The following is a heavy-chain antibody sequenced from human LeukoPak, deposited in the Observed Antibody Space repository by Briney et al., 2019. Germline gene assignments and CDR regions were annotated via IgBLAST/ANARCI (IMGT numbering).Heavy chain of an antibody. D-gene: IGHD5-18*01. CDR1: GYTFTGYY. CDR3: ARGPLIQLWLYDAFDI. V-gene: IGHV1-2*02. J-gene: IGHJ3*02. CDR2: INPNSGGT. Sequence: GASVKVSCKASGYTFTGYYMHWVRQAPGQGLEWMGWINPNSGGTNYAQKFQGRVTMTRDTSISTAYMELSRLRSDDTAVYYCARGPLIQLWLYDAFDIWGQGTMVTVSS.